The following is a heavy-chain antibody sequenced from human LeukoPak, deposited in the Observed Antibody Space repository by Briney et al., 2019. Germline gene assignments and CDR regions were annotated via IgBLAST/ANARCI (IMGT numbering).Heavy chain of an antibody. J-gene: IGHJ4*02. D-gene: IGHD1-26*01. CDR3: AREGVVGATANHYDY. CDR2: ISSSGSTI. Sequence: SGGSLRLSCAASGFTFSSYEMNWVRQAPGKGLEWVSYISSSGSTIYYADSVKGRFTISRDNAKNSLYLQTNSLRAEDTAVYYCAREGVVGATANHYDYWGLGSLVTVSS. V-gene: IGHV3-48*03. CDR1: GFTFSSYE.